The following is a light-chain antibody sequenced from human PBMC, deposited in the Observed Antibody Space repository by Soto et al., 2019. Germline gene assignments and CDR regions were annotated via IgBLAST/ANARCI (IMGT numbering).Light chain of an antibody. J-gene: IGLJ1*01. CDR2: DDS. V-gene: IGLV3-21*01. CDR3: QVWESNSDHQV. Sequence: SYELTQPPSVSVAPGETATITCAGNDIGSKSVHWYQQKPGQAPVPVISDDSRRHSGIPARFSGSNSGSTATLTISRVEAGDEADYYCQVWESNSDHQVFVTGTKVTVL. CDR1: DIGSKS.